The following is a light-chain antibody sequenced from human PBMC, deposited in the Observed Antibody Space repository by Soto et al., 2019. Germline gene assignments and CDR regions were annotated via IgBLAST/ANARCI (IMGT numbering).Light chain of an antibody. J-gene: IGKJ1*01. Sequence: DIQMTQSPSSLSTSVGDTVTITCRASQGIGKTLAWYQQKPGKVPKVLIYTASTLHSGVPSRFSGSGSGTDFTLTINSLQPEDVATYFCQKYDSVPWSFGHGTRVEI. CDR3: QKYDSVPWS. CDR2: TAS. V-gene: IGKV1-27*01. CDR1: QGIGKT.